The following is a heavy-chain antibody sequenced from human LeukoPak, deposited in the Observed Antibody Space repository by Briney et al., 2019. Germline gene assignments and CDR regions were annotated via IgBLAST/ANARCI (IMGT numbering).Heavy chain of an antibody. D-gene: IGHD3-3*01. CDR2: MNPNSGNT. CDR1: GYTFTSYD. J-gene: IGHJ6*02. V-gene: IGHV1-8*01. Sequence: ASVKVSCKASGYTFTSYDINWVRQATGQGLEWMGWMNPNSGNTGYAQKFQGRVTMTRNTSISTAYMELSSLRSEDTAVYYCARSEVRFLEWLLPSRHYGMDVWGQGTTVTVSS. CDR3: ARSEVRFLEWLLPSRHYGMDV.